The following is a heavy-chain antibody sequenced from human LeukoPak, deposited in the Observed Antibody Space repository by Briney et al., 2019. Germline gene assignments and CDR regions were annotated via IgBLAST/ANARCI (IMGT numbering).Heavy chain of an antibody. J-gene: IGHJ4*02. CDR2: IHYSGNT. CDR1: GGSISSSSYY. Sequence: PSETLSLTCSVSGGSISSSSYYWGWIRQPPGKGLEWIGSIHYSGNTNYNPSLKSRVTISVDTSKNQFSLKLSSVTAADTAVYYCASQYYYDSSGYYYPFDYWGQGTLVTVSS. D-gene: IGHD3-22*01. CDR3: ASQYYYDSSGYYYPFDY. V-gene: IGHV4-39*07.